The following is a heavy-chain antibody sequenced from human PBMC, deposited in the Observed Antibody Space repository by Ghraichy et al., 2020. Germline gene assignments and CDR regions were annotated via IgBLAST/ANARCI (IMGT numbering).Heavy chain of an antibody. CDR2: GSDSGTT. Sequence: LSLTCTVAGASVRGDNYFWGWLRQPPGKGLQWIGSGSDSGTTYYNPSLESRVSISVGRSKNQFSLKVYSLTAADTAVYYCARHALVPHMSGFYGPGVVPTWGEGSLVAV. J-gene: IGHJ5*02. D-gene: IGHD3-3*01. CDR3: ARHALVPHMSGFYGPGVVPT. CDR1: GASVRGDNYF. V-gene: IGHV4-39*01.